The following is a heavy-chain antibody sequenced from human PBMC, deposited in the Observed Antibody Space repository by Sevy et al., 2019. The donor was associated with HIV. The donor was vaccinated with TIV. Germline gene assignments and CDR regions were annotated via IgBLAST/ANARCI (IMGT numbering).Heavy chain of an antibody. CDR3: ARRLYGDYFGWFDP. D-gene: IGHD4-17*01. CDR1: GGSNSSSSYY. CDR2: ISYSGDT. Sequence: SETLSLTCNVSGGSNSSSSYYWDWIRQPPGKGLEWIGSISYSGDTYYNPSLKSRVTISVDTSKNQFSLKLSSVTAADTAVYHCARRLYGDYFGWFDPWVQGTLVTVSS. J-gene: IGHJ5*02. V-gene: IGHV4-39*01.